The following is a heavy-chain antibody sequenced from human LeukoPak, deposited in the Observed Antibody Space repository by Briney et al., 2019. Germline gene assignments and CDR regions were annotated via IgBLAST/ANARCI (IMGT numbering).Heavy chain of an antibody. D-gene: IGHD2-8*01. CDR1: GVSVNAYS. Sequence: PSETLSLTCAVQGVSVNAYSWSWIRHSPGKGLEWIGEINHSGGTNYNPSLKSRATISVDTSENQFSLGVTSVTAADTAVYYCARIRCGHTDDRCYNYWGQGTLVTVSS. J-gene: IGHJ4*02. V-gene: IGHV4-34*01. CDR3: ARIRCGHTDDRCYNY. CDR2: INHSGGT.